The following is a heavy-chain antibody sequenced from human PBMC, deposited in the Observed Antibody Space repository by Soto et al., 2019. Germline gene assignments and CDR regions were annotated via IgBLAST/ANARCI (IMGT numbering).Heavy chain of an antibody. J-gene: IGHJ6*02. CDR2: IYYSGNT. D-gene: IGHD2-2*01. CDR3: ARYPVVVVPAANYGLDV. V-gene: IGHV4-31*03. CDR1: GVSVSSDIYY. Sequence: QVQLQESGPGLVKPSQTLSLTCSVSGVSVSSDIYYWSWIRHHPGKGLEWIVYIYYSGNTYYNPSLGGRVTISLDTSKNHFSLRLRSVTPADTAVYYCARYPVVVVPAANYGLDVWGQGTTVTVSS.